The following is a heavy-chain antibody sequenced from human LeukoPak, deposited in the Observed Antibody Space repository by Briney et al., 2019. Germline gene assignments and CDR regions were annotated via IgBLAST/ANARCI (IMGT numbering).Heavy chain of an antibody. D-gene: IGHD4-17*01. J-gene: IGHJ3*02. CDR3: ARKDYGDYVSAFDI. CDR1: GYTFTSYG. CDR2: IIPIFGTA. Sequence: SVKVSCKASGYTFTSYGISWVRQAPGQGLEWMGGIIPIFGTANYAQKFQGRVTITADKSTSTAYMELSSLRSEDTAVYYCARKDYGDYVSAFDIWGQGTMVTVSS. V-gene: IGHV1-69*06.